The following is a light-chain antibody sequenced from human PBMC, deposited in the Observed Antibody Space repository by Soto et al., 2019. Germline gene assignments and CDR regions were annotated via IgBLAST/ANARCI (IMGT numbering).Light chain of an antibody. CDR3: TSYTSSNTQV. Sequence: QSVLTQPASVSGSPGQSITISCTGTSSDVGGYNYVSWYQHHPGKAPKLMIYEVTSRPSGVSTRFSASKSGNTASLTISGLQAEDEADYYCTSYTSSNTQVFGAGTKVTVL. J-gene: IGLJ1*01. V-gene: IGLV2-14*01. CDR2: EVT. CDR1: SSDVGGYNY.